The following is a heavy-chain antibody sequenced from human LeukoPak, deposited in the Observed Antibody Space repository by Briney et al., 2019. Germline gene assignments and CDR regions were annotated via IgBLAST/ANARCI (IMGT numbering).Heavy chain of an antibody. D-gene: IGHD2-2*01. CDR3: ARTFRYDIVVVPAALDP. CDR2: INPNSGGT. J-gene: IGHJ5*02. V-gene: IGHV1-2*02. Sequence: GAPVTVSCKASGYTFTGYYMHWVRQAPGQGLEWMGWINPNSGGTNYAQKFQGRVTMTRDTSISTAYMKLSRLRSDDTAVYYCARTFRYDIVVVPAALDPWGQGTLVTVSS. CDR1: GYTFTGYY.